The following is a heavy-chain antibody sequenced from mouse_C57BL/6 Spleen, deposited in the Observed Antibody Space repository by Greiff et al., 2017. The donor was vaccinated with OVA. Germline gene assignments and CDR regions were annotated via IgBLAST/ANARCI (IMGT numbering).Heavy chain of an antibody. J-gene: IGHJ4*01. CDR3: ARDITTVVAPYYAMDY. V-gene: IGHV1-55*01. CDR2: IYPGSGST. CDR1: GYTFTSYW. Sequence: QVQLQQPGAELVKPGASVKMSCKASGYTFTSYWITWVKQRPGQGLEWIGDIYPGSGSTNYNEKFKSKATLTVDTSSSTAYMQLSSLTSEDSAVYYCARDITTVVAPYYAMDYWGQGTSVTVSS. D-gene: IGHD1-1*01.